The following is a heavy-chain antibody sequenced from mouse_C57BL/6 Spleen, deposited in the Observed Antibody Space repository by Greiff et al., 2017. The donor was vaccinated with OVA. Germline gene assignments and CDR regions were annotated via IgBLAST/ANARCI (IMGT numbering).Heavy chain of an antibody. CDR2: IDPSDSET. CDR1: GYTFTSYW. D-gene: IGHD1-3*01. J-gene: IGHJ3*01. Sequence: QVQLQQPGAELVRPGSSVKLSCKASGYTFTSYWMHWVKQRPIQGLEWIGNIDPSDSETHYNQKFKDKATLTVDKSSSTAYMQLSSLTSEDSAVYYCARERTNPWFAYWGQGTLVTVSA. V-gene: IGHV1-52*01. CDR3: ARERTNPWFAY.